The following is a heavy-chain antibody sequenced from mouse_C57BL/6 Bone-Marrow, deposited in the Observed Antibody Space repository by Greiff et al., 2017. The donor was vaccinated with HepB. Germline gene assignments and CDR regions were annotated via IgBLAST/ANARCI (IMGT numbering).Heavy chain of an antibody. CDR2: IWSGGSS. J-gene: IGHJ1*03. D-gene: IGHD1-1*01. CDR3: ARNDGSSSHWYLDD. V-gene: IGHV2-2*01. Sequence: QVQLQESGPGLVQPSQCLSITCTVSGFSFTSYGVHWVRQTPGKGLEWLGVIWSGGSSDYNAAFLSRLSTTTDNSKSQVFFNLNSLQADETAIYYGARNDGSSSHWYLDDWGKGTTVTVSS. CDR1: GFSFTSYG.